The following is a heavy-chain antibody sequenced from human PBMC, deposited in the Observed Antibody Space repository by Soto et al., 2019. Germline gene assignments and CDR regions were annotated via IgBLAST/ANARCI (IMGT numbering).Heavy chain of an antibody. CDR2: ISGSGGST. V-gene: IGHV3-23*01. Sequence: EVQLLESGGGLVQPGGSLRLSCAASGFTFSNYAVTWVRQAPGKGLEWVSTISGSGGSTYYADSVKGRLTISRDNSKNTLYLQMKRLRAEDTAVYYCAKDQGSSWYEIDYWGQGTLVTVSS. D-gene: IGHD6-13*01. CDR3: AKDQGSSWYEIDY. J-gene: IGHJ4*02. CDR1: GFTFSNYA.